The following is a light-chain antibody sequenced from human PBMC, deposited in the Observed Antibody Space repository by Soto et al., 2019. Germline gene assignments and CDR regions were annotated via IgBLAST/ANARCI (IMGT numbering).Light chain of an antibody. CDR2: DAS. CDR3: QQYGSSPYT. J-gene: IGKJ2*01. Sequence: EIVLTQSPGTLSLSPGEKATLSCRASQSVSSSYLAWYQQKPGQAPRLLMYDASNRATGIPDRFSGSGSGTDFTLTVSRLEPEDFAVYYCQQYGSSPYTFGQGTKLEIK. CDR1: QSVSSSY. V-gene: IGKV3-20*01.